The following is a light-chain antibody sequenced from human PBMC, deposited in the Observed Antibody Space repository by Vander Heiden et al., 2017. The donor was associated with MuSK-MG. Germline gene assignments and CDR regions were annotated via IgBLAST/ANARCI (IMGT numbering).Light chain of an antibody. Sequence: EIVLTQSPATLSLSPGERATLSCRASQSVSSYLAWYQQKPGQAPRLLIYDASNRATGIPARFSGSGSGTDFTLTSSSLEPEDFAVYYWQQRSNWWTFGQGTKVXIK. CDR2: DAS. CDR1: QSVSSY. J-gene: IGKJ1*01. CDR3: QQRSNWWT. V-gene: IGKV3-11*01.